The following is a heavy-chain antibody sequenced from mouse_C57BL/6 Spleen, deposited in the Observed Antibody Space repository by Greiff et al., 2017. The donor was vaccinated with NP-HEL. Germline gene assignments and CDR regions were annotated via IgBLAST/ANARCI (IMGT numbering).Heavy chain of an antibody. CDR3: ARMVTGKYAMDY. Sequence: EVKLVESGGGLVKPGGSLKLSCAASGFTFSDYGMHWVRQAPEKGLEWVAYISSGSSTIYYADTVKGRFTISRDNAKNTLFLQMTSLRSEDTAMYYCARMVTGKYAMDYWGQGTSVTVSS. CDR1: GFTFSDYG. V-gene: IGHV5-17*01. J-gene: IGHJ4*01. CDR2: ISSGSSTI. D-gene: IGHD2-2*01.